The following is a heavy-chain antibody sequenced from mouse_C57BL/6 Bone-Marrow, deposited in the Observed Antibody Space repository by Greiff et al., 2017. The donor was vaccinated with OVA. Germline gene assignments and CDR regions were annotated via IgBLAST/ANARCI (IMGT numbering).Heavy chain of an antibody. Sequence: EVMLVESGGDLVKPGGSLKLSCAASGFTFSSYGMSWVRQTPDKRLEWVATISSGGSYTYYPDSVKGRFTISRDKAKNTLYLQMSSLKSEDTAMYYCARPPTVASMGYWGQGTSVTVSS. CDR3: ARPPTVASMGY. J-gene: IGHJ4*01. CDR2: ISSGGSYT. D-gene: IGHD1-1*01. V-gene: IGHV5-6*01. CDR1: GFTFSSYG.